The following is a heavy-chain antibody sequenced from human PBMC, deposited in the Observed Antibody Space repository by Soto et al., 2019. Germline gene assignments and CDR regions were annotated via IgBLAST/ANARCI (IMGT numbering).Heavy chain of an antibody. J-gene: IGHJ5*02. D-gene: IGHD2-2*02. Sequence: EVQLLESGGGLVQPGGSLRLSCAASGFTFSSYAMSWVRQAQGKGLEWVSTSSGSGGSTYDADSVKGRFTISRDNSKNTLYLQMNSLRAEDTAVYYCAKDRGSGSTSWYNGWFDPWGQGTLVTVSS. CDR1: GFTFSSYA. CDR2: SSGSGGST. V-gene: IGHV3-23*01. CDR3: AKDRGSGSTSWYNGWFDP.